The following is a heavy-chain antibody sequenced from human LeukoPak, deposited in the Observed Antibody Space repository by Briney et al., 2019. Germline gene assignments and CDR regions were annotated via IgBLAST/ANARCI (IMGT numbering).Heavy chain of an antibody. D-gene: IGHD3-22*01. CDR2: INPNSGGT. CDR1: GYTFTGYY. V-gene: IGHV1-2*06. Sequence: ASVKVSCKASGYTFTGYYMHWVRQAPGQGLEWMRRINPNSGGTNYAQKFQGRVTMTRDTSISTAYMELSRLRSDDTAVYYCAWGNNDSSGFPFDYWGQGTLVTVSS. J-gene: IGHJ4*02. CDR3: AWGNNDSSGFPFDY.